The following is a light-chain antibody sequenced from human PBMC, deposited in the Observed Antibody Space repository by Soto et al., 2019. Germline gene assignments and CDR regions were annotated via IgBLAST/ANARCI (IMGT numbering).Light chain of an antibody. CDR2: GAS. V-gene: IGKV3-15*01. CDR3: QQYNNWPPGT. CDR1: QSVSSN. Sequence: EIVMTQSPATLSVSPGERAILSCRASQSVSSNLAWYQQKPGQAPRLLIYGASTMATGITARFSGSGSGTEFTLTISSLQSEDFEVYSCQQYNNWPPGTFGGGTKVQIK. J-gene: IGKJ4*01.